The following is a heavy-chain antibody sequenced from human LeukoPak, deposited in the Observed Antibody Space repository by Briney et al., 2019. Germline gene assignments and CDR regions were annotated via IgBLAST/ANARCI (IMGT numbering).Heavy chain of an antibody. V-gene: IGHV4-59*08. D-gene: IGHD6-19*01. CDR1: GGSISSYY. Sequence: PSETLSLTCTVSGGSISSYYWSWIRQPPGKGLEWIGYIYYSGSTNYNPSLKSRVTISVDTSKNQFSLKLSSVTAADTAVYYCATHIAVTAYYFDYWGQGTLVTVSS. J-gene: IGHJ4*02. CDR2: IYYSGST. CDR3: ATHIAVTAYYFDY.